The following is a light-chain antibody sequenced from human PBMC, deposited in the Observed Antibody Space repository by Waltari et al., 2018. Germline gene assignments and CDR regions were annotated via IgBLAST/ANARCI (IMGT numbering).Light chain of an antibody. Sequence: ELVLTQSPGTLSLFPGEWAPLSGRASPNNGNSLDWYQHKPGQGPRLLIYGSSTRATGIPDRFRGSGSGTDFSLTISRLEPEDFAVYYCQQYATSPPTFGPGTRLD. CDR1: PNNGNS. J-gene: IGKJ3*01. CDR3: QQYATSPPT. V-gene: IGKV3-20*01. CDR2: GSS.